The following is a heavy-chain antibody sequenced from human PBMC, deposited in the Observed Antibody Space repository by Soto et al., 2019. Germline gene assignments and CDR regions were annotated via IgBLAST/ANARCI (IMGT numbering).Heavy chain of an antibody. CDR3: AKGQYSSGYKDY. J-gene: IGHJ4*02. CDR2: ISGGGSNT. CDR1: GFTFSSNA. Sequence: HPGGSLRLSCAASGFTFSSNAMTWVRQSPGRGLEWVSAISGGGSNTYYADSVKGRFTISRDNSKNTLYLQMNSLRAEDTAVYYCAKGQYSSGYKDYWGQGTLVTVSS. D-gene: IGHD3-22*01. V-gene: IGHV3-23*01.